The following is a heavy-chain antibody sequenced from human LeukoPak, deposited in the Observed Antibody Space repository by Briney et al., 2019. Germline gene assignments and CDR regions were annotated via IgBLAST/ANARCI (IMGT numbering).Heavy chain of an antibody. Sequence: PGGSLRLSCAASGFTFSSYAMHWVRQAPGKGLEWVAVISYDGSNKYYADSVKGRFTISRDNSKNTLYLQMNSLRAEDTAVYYCARDIVVVPAAPSLDAFDIWGQGTMVTVSS. CDR3: ARDIVVVPAAPSLDAFDI. CDR2: ISYDGSNK. D-gene: IGHD2-2*01. CDR1: GFTFSSYA. J-gene: IGHJ3*02. V-gene: IGHV3-30-3*01.